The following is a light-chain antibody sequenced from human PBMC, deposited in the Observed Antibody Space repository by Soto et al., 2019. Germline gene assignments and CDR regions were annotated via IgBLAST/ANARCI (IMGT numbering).Light chain of an antibody. V-gene: IGKV3-11*01. CDR3: QQRSNWPKT. CDR1: QSVSSY. Sequence: EIVLTQSPATLSLSPGERATLSCRASQSVSSYLAWYQQKPGQAPRLLIYDASNRATGIPARFSGSGSGTDFTLNISSLEPEEFAVYYCQQRSNWPKTFGQGTKVEIK. CDR2: DAS. J-gene: IGKJ1*01.